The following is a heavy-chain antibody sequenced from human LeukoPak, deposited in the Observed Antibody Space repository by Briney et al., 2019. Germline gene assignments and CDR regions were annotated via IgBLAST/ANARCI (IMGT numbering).Heavy chain of an antibody. V-gene: IGHV4-59*01. CDR1: GGSISGDY. CDR2: IYYSGST. D-gene: IGHD1-26*01. Sequence: KSSETLSLTCTVTGGSISGDYWSLIRQPPGKGLEWIGYIYYSGSTNYNPSLKSRVTISVDTSKNQFSLKLSSVTAADTAVYYCARDRGSYYTHFDYWGQGTLVTVSS. CDR3: ARDRGSYYTHFDY. J-gene: IGHJ4*02.